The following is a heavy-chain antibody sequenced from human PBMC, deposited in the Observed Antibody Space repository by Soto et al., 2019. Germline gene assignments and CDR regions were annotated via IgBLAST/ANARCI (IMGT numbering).Heavy chain of an antibody. CDR3: AKDSRIAVAGSSYWARYDY. V-gene: IGHV3-23*01. CDR2: ISGSGGST. Sequence: GGSVRLSCAASGFTFSSYAMSWVRQAPGKGLEWVSAISGSGGSTYYADSVKGRFTISRDNSKNTLYLQMDSLRAEDTAVYYCAKDSRIAVAGSSYWARYDYSGQVTLATVST. J-gene: IGHJ4*02. D-gene: IGHD6-19*01. CDR1: GFTFSSYA.